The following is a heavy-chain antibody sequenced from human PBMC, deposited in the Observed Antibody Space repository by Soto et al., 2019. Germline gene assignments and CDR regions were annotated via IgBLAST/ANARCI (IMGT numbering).Heavy chain of an antibody. J-gene: IGHJ4*02. Sequence: QVQLVESGGGVIHPGRSLRLSCVVSGIDFYNYGIHWVRQAPGEGLEWVAVISSDGTKKSYIDSVKGRFTVSRDNSKSTVVLQMNRLRREDTAMYYCVKDGGGVKYNYNIRCDLWGQGTQVTVSA. D-gene: IGHD5-18*01. V-gene: IGHV3-30*18. CDR1: GIDFYNYG. CDR3: VKDGGGVKYNYNIRCDL. CDR2: ISSDGTKK.